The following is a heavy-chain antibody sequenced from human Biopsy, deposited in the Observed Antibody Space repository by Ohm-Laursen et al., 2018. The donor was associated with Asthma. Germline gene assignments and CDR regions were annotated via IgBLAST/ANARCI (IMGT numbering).Heavy chain of an antibody. D-gene: IGHD3-9*01. J-gene: IGHJ3*01. V-gene: IGHV1-3*01. Sequence: ASVKVSCKASGYTFIHFAIHWVRQAPGQRLEWMGWINAGDGNTKYSQKFQGRVTITMDTSASTAYMDLRSLRSEDTAMYYCARTYYDFLTGQVNDAFALWGQGTMVTVSS. CDR1: GYTFIHFA. CDR3: ARTYYDFLTGQVNDAFAL. CDR2: INAGDGNT.